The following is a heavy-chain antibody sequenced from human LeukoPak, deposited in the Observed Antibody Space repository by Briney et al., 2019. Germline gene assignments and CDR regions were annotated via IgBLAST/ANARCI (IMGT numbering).Heavy chain of an antibody. CDR3: AGTTGPWGGY. V-gene: IGHV4-39*01. CDR2: IYYSGST. D-gene: IGHD2/OR15-2a*01. CDR1: GGSISSSSYY. J-gene: IGHJ4*02. Sequence: PSETLSLTCTVSGGSISSSSYYWGWIRQPPGKGLEWIGSIYYSGSTYYNPSLKSRVTISVDTSKNQFSLKLSSVTAADTAVYYCAGTTGPWGGYWGQGTLVTVS.